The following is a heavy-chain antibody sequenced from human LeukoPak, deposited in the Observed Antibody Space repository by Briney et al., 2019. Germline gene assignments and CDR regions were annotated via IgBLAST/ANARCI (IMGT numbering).Heavy chain of an antibody. CDR1: AFSFSSYG. J-gene: IGHJ3*01. CDR2: ISYDGSNK. Sequence: PGGSLRLSCAASAFSFSSYGMNWVRQAPGKGLEWVAVISYDGSNKYYADSMKGRFTISRDNAKKSLYLQMNSLRAEDTAVYYCARLRNVGGNPHPFNVWGQGTTVTVSS. D-gene: IGHD4-23*01. V-gene: IGHV3-33*05. CDR3: ARLRNVGGNPHPFNV.